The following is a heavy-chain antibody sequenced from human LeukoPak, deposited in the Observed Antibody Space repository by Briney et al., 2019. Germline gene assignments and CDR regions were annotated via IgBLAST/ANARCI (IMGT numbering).Heavy chain of an antibody. V-gene: IGHV3-21*01. J-gene: IGHJ4*02. CDR3: ARASGGPGSD. CDR2: ISSRSNSI. CDR1: GFTFSSYN. D-gene: IGHD2-8*02. Sequence: PGGSLRLSCAASGFTFSSYNMNWVRQAPGKGLEWVSSISSRSNSIYYADSVRGRFTISRDNAKNSLYLQMNSLRDEDTAVYYCARASGGPGSDWGQGTLVTVSS.